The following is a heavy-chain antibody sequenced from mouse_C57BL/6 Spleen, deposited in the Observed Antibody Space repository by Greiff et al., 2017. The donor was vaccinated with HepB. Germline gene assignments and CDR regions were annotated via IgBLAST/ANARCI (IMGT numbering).Heavy chain of an antibody. J-gene: IGHJ4*01. V-gene: IGHV2-2*01. CDR3: ARNTGYGSSYRMDY. CDR1: GFSLTSYG. CDR2: IWSGGST. Sequence: VMLVESGPGLVQPSQSLSITCTVSGFSLTSYGVHWVRQSPGKGLEWLGVIWSGGSTDYNAAFISRLSISKDNSKSQVFFKMNSLQADDTAIYYCARNTGYGSSYRMDYWGQGTSVTVSS. D-gene: IGHD1-1*01.